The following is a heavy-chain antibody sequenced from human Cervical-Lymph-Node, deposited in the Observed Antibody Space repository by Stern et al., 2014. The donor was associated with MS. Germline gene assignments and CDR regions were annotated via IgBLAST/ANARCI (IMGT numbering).Heavy chain of an antibody. Sequence: QVQLMQSGAEVKKPGASVKVSCKASGYIFNSYDINWVRQASGQGLEWMGWMNPNSGKTGYSQSFQGRVTMTWNTSGTTFYMDLSSLTPEDTAVYFCARGAYCGGDCYYSDYWGQGTLVTVSS. D-gene: IGHD2-21*02. CDR3: ARGAYCGGDCYYSDY. V-gene: IGHV1-8*01. J-gene: IGHJ4*02. CDR2: MNPNSGKT. CDR1: GYIFNSYD.